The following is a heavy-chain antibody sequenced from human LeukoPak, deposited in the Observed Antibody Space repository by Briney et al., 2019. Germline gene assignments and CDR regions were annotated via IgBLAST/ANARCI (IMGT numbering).Heavy chain of an antibody. CDR1: GLTFSSYG. CDR3: AKGGCSSTTCYLANP. CDR2: ISYDGTIR. D-gene: IGHD2-2*01. V-gene: IGHV3-30*18. Sequence: GGSLRLSCAASGLTFSSYGMHWVRQAPGKGLEWVAVISYDGTIRNYPGSVKGRFPISRDNSKNTLYLQMNSLTAEDTALYYCAKGGCSSTTCYLANPWGQGTLVTVSS. J-gene: IGHJ5*02.